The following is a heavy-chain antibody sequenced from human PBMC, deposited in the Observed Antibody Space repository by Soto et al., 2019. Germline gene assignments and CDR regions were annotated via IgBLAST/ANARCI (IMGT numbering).Heavy chain of an antibody. CDR3: ARVASSSSFKRRYYYYYMDV. Sequence: QVQLQQWGAGLLKPSETLSLTCAVYGGSFSGYYWSWIRQPPGKGLEWIGEINHSGSTNYNPSLKSRVTISVDTSKNQFSLKLSSVTAADTAVYYCARVASSSSFKRRYYYYYMDVWGKGTTVTVSS. CDR2: INHSGST. D-gene: IGHD6-6*01. V-gene: IGHV4-34*01. J-gene: IGHJ6*03. CDR1: GGSFSGYY.